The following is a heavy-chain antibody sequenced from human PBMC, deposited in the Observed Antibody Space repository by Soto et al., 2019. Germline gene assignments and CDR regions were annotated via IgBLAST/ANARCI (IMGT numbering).Heavy chain of an antibody. CDR2: IYHTGST. CDR3: ARVFPSYCGGDCSYFDS. CDR1: GDSISDFY. J-gene: IGHJ4*02. D-gene: IGHD2-21*02. Sequence: SETLSLTCTVSGDSISDFYWTWIRQSPGKGLEWIGYIYHTGSTKSNPSLKSRVTMSVDMSKNQFSLRLTSVTAADTAVYYCARVFPSYCGGDCSYFDSWGQGTLVTVSS. V-gene: IGHV4-59*01.